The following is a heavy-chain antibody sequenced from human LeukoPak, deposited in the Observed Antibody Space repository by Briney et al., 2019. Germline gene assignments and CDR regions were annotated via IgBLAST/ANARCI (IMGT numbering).Heavy chain of an antibody. CDR1: GYTFTSYY. V-gene: IGHV1-46*01. D-gene: IGHD6-13*01. CDR2: INPSGGST. J-gene: IGHJ5*01. Sequence: ASVKVSCKASGYTFTSYYMHWVRQAPGQGLEWMGVINPSGGSTIYAQKFQGRVTLTRDMSTRTVDMELSSLRYEDTAVYYCARSGWGSSRYDSWGHGTLVTVSS. CDR3: ARSGWGSSRYDS.